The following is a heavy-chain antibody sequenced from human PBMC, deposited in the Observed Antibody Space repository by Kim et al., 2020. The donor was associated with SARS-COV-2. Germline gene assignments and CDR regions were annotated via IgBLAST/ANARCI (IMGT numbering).Heavy chain of an antibody. D-gene: IGHD3-10*01. Sequence: IYHADSVKGRFTISRDNAKNSLYLQMNSLRDEYTAVYYGAGVRYPMVRGVYWGQGTLVTVSS. J-gene: IGHJ4*02. CDR2: I. CDR3: AGVRYPMVRGVY. V-gene: IGHV3-48*02.